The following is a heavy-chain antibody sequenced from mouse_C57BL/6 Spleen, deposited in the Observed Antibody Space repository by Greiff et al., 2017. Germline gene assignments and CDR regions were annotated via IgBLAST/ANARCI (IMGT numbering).Heavy chain of an antibody. Sequence: VEPGASVKISCKASGYAFSSSWMNWVKQRPGKGLEWIGRVYPGDGDTNYNGKFKGKATLTADKSSSTAYMQLSSLTSEDSAVYFCARANLYYFDYWGQGTTLTVSS. D-gene: IGHD4-1*01. V-gene: IGHV1-82*01. J-gene: IGHJ2*01. CDR3: ARANLYYFDY. CDR1: GYAFSSSW. CDR2: VYPGDGDT.